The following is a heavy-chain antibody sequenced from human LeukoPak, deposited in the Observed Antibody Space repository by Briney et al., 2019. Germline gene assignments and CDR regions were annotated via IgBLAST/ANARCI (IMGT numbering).Heavy chain of an antibody. V-gene: IGHV3-21*01. J-gene: IGHJ4*02. CDR2: ISTSRNYI. CDR1: GFSFKSFG. CDR3: ARRATTERGHSYGLDY. D-gene: IGHD5-18*01. Sequence: PGGTLRLSCAASGFSFKSFGMSWVRQAPGKGLEWVSSISTSRNYIYYADSVTGRFTISRDNAKNSLYLQMNSLRAEDTAVYYCARRATTERGHSYGLDYWGQGTLVTVSS.